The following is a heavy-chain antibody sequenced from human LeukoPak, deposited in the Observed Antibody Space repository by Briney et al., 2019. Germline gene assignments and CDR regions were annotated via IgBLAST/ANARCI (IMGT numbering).Heavy chain of an antibody. CDR2: ISSSSSYI. CDR1: GFTFSSYS. Sequence: GGSLRLPCAASGFTFSSYSMNWVRQAPGKGLEWVSSISSSSSYIYYADSVKGRFTISRDNAKNSLYLQMNSLRAEDTAVYYCASLTYYDILTGYHVGGWGQGTLVTVSS. V-gene: IGHV3-21*01. CDR3: ASLTYYDILTGYHVGG. J-gene: IGHJ4*02. D-gene: IGHD3-9*01.